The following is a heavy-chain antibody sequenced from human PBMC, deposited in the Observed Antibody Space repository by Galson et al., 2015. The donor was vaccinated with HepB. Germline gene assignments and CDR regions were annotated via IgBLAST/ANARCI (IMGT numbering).Heavy chain of an antibody. V-gene: IGHV3-33*01. D-gene: IGHD3-10*01. J-gene: IGHJ4*02. CDR1: GFTFSSYG. CDR3: ARVWAAGSGSYYPGLDY. CDR2: IWYDGGNK. Sequence: SLRLSCAASGFTFSSYGTHWVRQAPGKGLEWVAVIWYDGGNKYYADSVKGRFTISRDNSKNTLYLQMNSLRAEDTAVYYCARVWAAGSGSYYPGLDYWGQGTLVTVSS.